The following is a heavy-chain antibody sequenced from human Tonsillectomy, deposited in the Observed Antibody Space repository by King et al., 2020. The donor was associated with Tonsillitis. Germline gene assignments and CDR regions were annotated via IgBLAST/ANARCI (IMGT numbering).Heavy chain of an antibody. D-gene: IGHD2-15*01. V-gene: IGHV3-30*18. CDR1: GFTFSSYG. J-gene: IGHJ4*02. CDR2: ISYDGSNK. Sequence: VQLVESGGGVVHPGRSLRLSCAASGFTFSSYGMHWVRQAPGKGLEWVAVISYDGSNKYYANSVKGRFTMSRDNSKNTLYLQMNSLRAEDTAVYYCAKDLAHCSGGNCYYFAYWGQGTLVTVSS. CDR3: AKDLAHCSGGNCYYFAY.